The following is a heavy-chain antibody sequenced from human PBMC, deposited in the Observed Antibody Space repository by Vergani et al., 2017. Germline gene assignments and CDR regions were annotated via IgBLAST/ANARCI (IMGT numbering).Heavy chain of an antibody. CDR1: GFTFSSYS. V-gene: IGHV3-48*01. D-gene: IGHD3-10*01. CDR2: ISSSSSTI. Sequence: VQLVESGGGVVQPGGSLRLSCAASGFTFSSYSMNWVRQAPGKGLEWVSYISSSSSTIYYADSVKGRFTISRDNAKNSLYLQMNSLRVEDTAVYYCARDHYGSGSYLDYWGQGTLVTVSS. J-gene: IGHJ4*02. CDR3: ARDHYGSGSYLDY.